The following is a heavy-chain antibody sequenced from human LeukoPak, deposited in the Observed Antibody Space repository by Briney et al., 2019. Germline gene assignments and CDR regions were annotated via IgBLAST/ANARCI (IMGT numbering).Heavy chain of an antibody. V-gene: IGHV3-23*01. CDR1: GFTFSSYA. J-gene: IGHJ4*02. CDR3: AKENGSYYGGADY. D-gene: IGHD1-26*01. Sequence: GGSLRLSCAASGFTFSSYAMGWVRQAPGKGLEWVSSISGSGGSTCYADSVKGRFTISRDNSKNTLYLQMNSLRADDTAVYYCAKENGSYYGGADYWGQGTLVTVSS. CDR2: ISGSGGST.